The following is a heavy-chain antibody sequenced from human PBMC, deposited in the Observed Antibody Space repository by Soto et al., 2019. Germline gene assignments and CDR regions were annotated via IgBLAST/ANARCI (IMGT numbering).Heavy chain of an antibody. CDR2: ISSSSSTI. D-gene: IGHD3-22*01. J-gene: IGHJ5*02. V-gene: IGHV3-48*01. CDR3: ARDVYYYDSSGYPES. Sequence: GGSLRLSCAASGFTFSSYSMDWVRQAPGKGLEWVSYISSSSSTIYYADSVKGRFTISRDNAKNSLYLQMNSLRAEDTAVYYCARDVYYYDSSGYPESWGQGTLVTVSS. CDR1: GFTFSSYS.